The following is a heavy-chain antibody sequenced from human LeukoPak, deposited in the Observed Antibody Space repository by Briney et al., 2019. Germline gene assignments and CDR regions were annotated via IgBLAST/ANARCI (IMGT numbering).Heavy chain of an antibody. V-gene: IGHV3-21*01. Sequence: PGGSLRLSCAASGFTFSSYSMNWVRQAPGKGLEWVSSISSSSSYIYYADSVKGRFTISRDNAKNSLYLQMNSLRAEDTAVYYCARGGDGGGINRVATVTTSYYYYYMDVWGKGTTVTVSS. D-gene: IGHD4-17*01. CDR3: ARGGDGGGINRVATVTTSYYYYYMDV. J-gene: IGHJ6*03. CDR1: GFTFSSYS. CDR2: ISSSSSYI.